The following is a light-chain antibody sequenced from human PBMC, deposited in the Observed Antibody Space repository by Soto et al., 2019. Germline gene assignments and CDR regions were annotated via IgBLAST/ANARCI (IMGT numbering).Light chain of an antibody. CDR1: QSVNNNY. CDR2: GAS. Sequence: ERVLTQSPGTLSLSPGERATLSCRASQSVNNNYLAWYQQRPGQAPRLLIYGASSRATGIPDRFRGSGSGTDFTLTISRLEPEDFAVYYCQQYGNSPRYTFGQGTKLEIK. CDR3: QQYGNSPRYT. V-gene: IGKV3-20*01. J-gene: IGKJ2*01.